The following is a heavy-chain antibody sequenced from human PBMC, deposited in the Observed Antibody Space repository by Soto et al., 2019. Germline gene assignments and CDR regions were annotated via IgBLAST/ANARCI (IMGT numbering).Heavy chain of an antibody. CDR3: ASSSIAARPSLFDY. Sequence: ASVKVSCKASGGTFSSYAISWVRQAPGQGLEWMGGIIPIFGTANYAQKFQGRVTITADESTSTAYMELSSLRSDDTAVYYCASSSIAARPSLFDYWGQGTLVTVSS. V-gene: IGHV1-69*13. D-gene: IGHD6-6*01. J-gene: IGHJ4*02. CDR2: IIPIFGTA. CDR1: GGTFSSYA.